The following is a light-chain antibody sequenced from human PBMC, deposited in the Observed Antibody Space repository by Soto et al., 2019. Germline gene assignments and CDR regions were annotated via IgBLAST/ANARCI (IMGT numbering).Light chain of an antibody. CDR3: CSYTDTFYV. CDR2: EVS. V-gene: IGLV2-11*01. J-gene: IGLJ1*01. Sequence: QSVLTQPPSVSGSPGQSVNISCTGTSSDVGNYDFVSWYQQHPGKAPKLVIYEVSKRSSGVPDRFSGSKSGNTASLTISGLQAEDEADYYCCSYTDTFYVFGIGTKLTVL. CDR1: SSDVGNYDF.